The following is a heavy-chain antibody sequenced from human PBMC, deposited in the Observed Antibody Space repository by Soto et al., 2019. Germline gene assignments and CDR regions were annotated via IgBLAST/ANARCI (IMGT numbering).Heavy chain of an antibody. J-gene: IGHJ4*02. CDR1: GFTFSSYA. D-gene: IGHD3-16*01. CDR3: ARRDYVYFWGSYDY. V-gene: IGHV3-23*01. Sequence: EVHLLESGGGLVQPGGSLRLSCAASGFTFSSYAMGWVRQAPGKGLQWISVISSSGGSTYYADSVKGRFTIARDNSKDTLFLDMNSLRAEDSAVYYCARRDYVYFWGSYDYWGQGTLVTVSS. CDR2: ISSSGGST.